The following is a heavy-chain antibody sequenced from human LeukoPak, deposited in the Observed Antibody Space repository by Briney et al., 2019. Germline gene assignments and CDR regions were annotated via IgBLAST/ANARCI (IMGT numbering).Heavy chain of an antibody. Sequence: PGGSLRLSCAASGFTFSSHGMHWVRQAPGKGLEWVAVISYDGSNKYYADSVKGRFTISRDNSKNTLYLQMNSLRAEDTAVYYCAKGRQAVAVIEFDYWGQGALVTVSS. J-gene: IGHJ4*02. V-gene: IGHV3-30*18. CDR1: GFTFSSHG. CDR2: ISYDGSNK. D-gene: IGHD6-19*01. CDR3: AKGRQAVAVIEFDY.